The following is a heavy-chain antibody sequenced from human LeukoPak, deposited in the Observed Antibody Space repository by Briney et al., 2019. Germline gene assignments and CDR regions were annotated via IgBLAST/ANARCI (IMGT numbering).Heavy chain of an antibody. D-gene: IGHD2/OR15-2a*01. CDR2: ISSDGSNK. Sequence: GGSLRLSCAAAGFTFSSYWMGWVRQAPGKGLEWVAVISSDGSNKYYADSVKGRFTISRDNSKNTLYLQIDSLRAEDTALYYCAKDFLAVLSPAYWGQGTLVTVSS. V-gene: IGHV3-30*18. CDR1: GFTFSSYW. J-gene: IGHJ4*02. CDR3: AKDFLAVLSPAY.